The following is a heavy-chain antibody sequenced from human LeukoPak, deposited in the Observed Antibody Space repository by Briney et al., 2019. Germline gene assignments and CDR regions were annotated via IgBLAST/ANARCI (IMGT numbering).Heavy chain of an antibody. CDR3: AGESSGSRYFGY. CDR1: GFTFSSYW. J-gene: IGHJ4*02. Sequence: PGGSLRLSCAASGFTFSSYWMHWVRQDPGKGLVWVSRINSDGNITTYADSVKGRFTISRDNAKNTLYLQMNSLRAEDTAVYYCAGESSGSRYFGYWGQGTLVTVSS. CDR2: INSDGNIT. D-gene: IGHD6-19*01. V-gene: IGHV3-74*01.